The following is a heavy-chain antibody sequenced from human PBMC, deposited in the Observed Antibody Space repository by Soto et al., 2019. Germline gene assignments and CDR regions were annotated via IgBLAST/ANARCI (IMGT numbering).Heavy chain of an antibody. V-gene: IGHV4-34*01. CDR1: GGSFSGYY. Sequence: SETLSLTCAVYGGSFSGYYWSWIRQSPGKGLEWIGEINHSGSTNYNPSLKRRVNISVDTSKNQFSLKLTSVTAADTAVYYCATTNWCHNWFGAWGQGTMVTVSS. CDR3: ATTNWCHNWFGA. CDR2: INHSGST. D-gene: IGHD2-8*02. J-gene: IGHJ5*02.